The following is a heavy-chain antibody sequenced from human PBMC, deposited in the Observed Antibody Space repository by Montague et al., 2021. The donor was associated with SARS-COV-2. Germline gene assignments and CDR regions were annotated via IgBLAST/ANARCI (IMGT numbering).Heavy chain of an antibody. J-gene: IGHJ6*02. CDR2: ISSSSSYT. Sequence: SLILSCAASGFTFSDYYMSWIRQAPGKGLEWVSYISSSSSYTNYXDSVKGRFTISRDNAKNSLYLQMNSLRAEDTAVYYCAREQPHYDILTGYYKDYYYMDVWGQGTTVTISS. CDR3: AREQPHYDILTGYYKDYYYMDV. V-gene: IGHV3-11*06. CDR1: GFTFSDYY. D-gene: IGHD3-9*01.